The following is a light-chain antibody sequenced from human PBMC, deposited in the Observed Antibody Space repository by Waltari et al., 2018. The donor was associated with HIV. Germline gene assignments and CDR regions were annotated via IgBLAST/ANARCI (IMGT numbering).Light chain of an antibody. Sequence: QSALTQPASVSGSPGQSIPISCTGTSSDVGCYNFVSWYQQHPGKAPKLMIYEVSNRPSGVSNRFSGSKSGNTASLTISGLQAEDEADYSCSSYTSSSTVVFGGGTKLTVL. CDR1: SSDVGCYNF. V-gene: IGLV2-14*01. CDR2: EVS. J-gene: IGLJ2*01. CDR3: SSYTSSSTVV.